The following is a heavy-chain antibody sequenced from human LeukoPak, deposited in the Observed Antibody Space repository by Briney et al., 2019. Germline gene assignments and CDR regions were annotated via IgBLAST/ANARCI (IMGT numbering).Heavy chain of an antibody. D-gene: IGHD3-10*02. CDR2: ISGSGGST. Sequence: GSLILSCAASGFTFSSDAMSWVRQAPGKGLEWVSAISGSGGSTYYADSVKGRFTISRDNAKNSLYLQMNSLRAEDTAVYYCAELGITMIGGVWGKGTTVTISS. CDR3: AELGITMIGGV. CDR1: GFTFSSDA. V-gene: IGHV3-23*01. J-gene: IGHJ6*04.